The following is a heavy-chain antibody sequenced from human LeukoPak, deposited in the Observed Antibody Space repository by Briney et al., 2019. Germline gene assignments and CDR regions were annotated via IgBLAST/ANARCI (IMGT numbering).Heavy chain of an antibody. CDR1: GYTFTSYY. V-gene: IGHV1-46*01. CDR2: INPSGGST. CDR3: ARATLSNYYFNY. D-gene: IGHD1-1*01. J-gene: IGHJ4*02. Sequence: ASVKVSCKASGYTFTSYYMHWVRQAPGQGLEWMGIINPSGGSTSYAQKFQGRVTMTRDTSTNTVYMELSSLRSEDTAVYFCARATLSNYYFNYWGQGTLVTVSS.